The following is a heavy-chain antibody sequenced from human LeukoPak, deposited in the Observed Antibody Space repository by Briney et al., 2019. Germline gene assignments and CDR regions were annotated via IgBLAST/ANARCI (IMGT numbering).Heavy chain of an antibody. V-gene: IGHV4-34*01. CDR3: ARNEGQQPFAIDY. J-gene: IGHJ4*02. CDR2: INHSGST. D-gene: IGHD6-13*01. CDR1: GGSISGYY. Sequence: SETLSLTCTVSGGSISGYYWSWIRQPPGKGLEWIGEINHSGSTNYNPSLKSRVTISVDTSKNQFSLKLSSVTAADTAVYYCARNEGQQPFAIDYWGQGTLVTVSS.